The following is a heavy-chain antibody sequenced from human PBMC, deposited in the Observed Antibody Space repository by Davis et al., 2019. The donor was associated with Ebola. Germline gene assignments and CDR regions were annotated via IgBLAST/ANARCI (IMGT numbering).Heavy chain of an antibody. V-gene: IGHV5-51*01. CDR1: GYGSTNYW. D-gene: IGHD2-2*01. CDR2: IFPDDSDA. Sequence: GGSLRLSCKGSGYGSTNYWIGWVRQMPGKGLEWMGFIFPDDSDATYSPSFQGQVTFSVDKSIRTAYLHWNSLKASDTATYYCARQGTTSWDSWGQGTLVTVSS. J-gene: IGHJ4*02. CDR3: ARQGTTSWDS.